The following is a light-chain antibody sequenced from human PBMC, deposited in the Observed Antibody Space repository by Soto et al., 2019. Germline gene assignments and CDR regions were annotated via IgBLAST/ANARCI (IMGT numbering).Light chain of an antibody. CDR2: TAS. J-gene: IGKJ3*01. CDR3: QHRGT. CDR1: QTISNH. Sequence: DIQMTQTPSSLSASVGDRVTISCRASQTISNHLNWYQQTPGQAPKLLIYTASSLQSGVPSRFSGSGSGTDFTLTISSLQPEDYATYFCQHRGTFGPGTQVDIK. V-gene: IGKV1-39*01.